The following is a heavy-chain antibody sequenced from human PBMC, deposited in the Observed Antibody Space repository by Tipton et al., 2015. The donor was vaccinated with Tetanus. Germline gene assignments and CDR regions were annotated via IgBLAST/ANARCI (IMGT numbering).Heavy chain of an antibody. V-gene: IGHV3-23*01. Sequence: SLRLSCAASGFTFSSYAMSWVRQAPGKGLEWVSGISWNSGSTYYADSVKGRFTISRDNSKNTLYLQMNSLRAEDTAVYYCARDSGFYGSGSYFYYYYGMDVWGQGTTVTVSS. CDR3: ARDSGFYGSGSYFYYYYGMDV. D-gene: IGHD3-10*01. CDR1: GFTFSSYA. J-gene: IGHJ6*02. CDR2: ISWNSGST.